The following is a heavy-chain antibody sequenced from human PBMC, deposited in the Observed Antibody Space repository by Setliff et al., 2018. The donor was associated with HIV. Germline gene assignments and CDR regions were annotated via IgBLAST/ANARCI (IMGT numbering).Heavy chain of an antibody. D-gene: IGHD6-6*01. CDR3: ARESSSSGLAEWFDS. V-gene: IGHV4-34*01. CDR1: GGSFSGHY. CDR2: INDSGSA. J-gene: IGHJ5*01. Sequence: SETLSLTCAVYGGSFSGHYWGWIRQTPGKGLEWIGEINDSGSANYNPSLKSRVTISLDTSKNQFSLKLSSVTAADRAVYYCARESSSSGLAEWFDSWGQGTLVTVSS.